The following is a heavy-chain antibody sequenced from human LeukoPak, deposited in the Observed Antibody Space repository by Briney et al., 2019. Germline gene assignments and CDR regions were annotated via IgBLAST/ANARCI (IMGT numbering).Heavy chain of an antibody. V-gene: IGHV3-23*01. D-gene: IGHD2-2*01. CDR1: GFTFSSYA. Sequence: PGGSLTLSCAASGFTFSSYAMSWVRQAQGKGREWVSGISGSGGSTYYADAVKGRFTISRDNSKNTLYLQMNRLRAEDTAVYYCAKELRYCSSTSCLKYDYFYYYMDVWGKGTTVTVSS. CDR2: ISGSGGST. CDR3: AKELRYCSSTSCLKYDYFYYYMDV. J-gene: IGHJ6*03.